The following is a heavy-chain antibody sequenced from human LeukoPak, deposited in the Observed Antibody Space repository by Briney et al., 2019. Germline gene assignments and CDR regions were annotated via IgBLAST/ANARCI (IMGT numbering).Heavy chain of an antibody. Sequence: SETLSLTCTVSGGSISGHYWTWVRQPPGEGLEWIGQIHYSGKAVYNPSLRSRITISVDTSKNQMSLKVTSVTAADTAVYYCARFGVDYDMGVWGQGTTVTVS. D-gene: IGHD3-16*01. V-gene: IGHV4-59*11. CDR3: ARFGVDYDMGV. CDR2: IHYSGKA. J-gene: IGHJ6*02. CDR1: GGSISGHY.